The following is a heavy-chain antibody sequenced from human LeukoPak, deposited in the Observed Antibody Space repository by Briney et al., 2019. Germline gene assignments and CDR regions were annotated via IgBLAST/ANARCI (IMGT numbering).Heavy chain of an antibody. CDR3: ARDHLAYCSGGSCYPWFDP. J-gene: IGHJ5*02. CDR2: IYHSGST. D-gene: IGHD2-15*01. Sequence: SETLSLTCAVSGGSIKSNNWWSWVRQPPGKGLEWIGEIYHSGSTNYNPSLKSRVTISVDKSKNQFSLKLSSVTAADTAVYYCARDHLAYCSGGSCYPWFDPWGQGTLVTVSS. V-gene: IGHV4-4*02. CDR1: GGSIKSNNW.